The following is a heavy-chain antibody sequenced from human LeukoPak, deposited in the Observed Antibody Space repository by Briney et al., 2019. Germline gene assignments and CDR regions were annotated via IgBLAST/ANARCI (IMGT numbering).Heavy chain of an antibody. Sequence: PGGSLRLSCAASGFTFSSYGMHWVRQAPGKGLEWVAFIRYDGSNKYYADSVKGRFTISRDNSKNTLYLQMNGLRAEDTAVYYCARERNLAIAVAGTIFDYWGQGTLVTVSS. CDR1: GFTFSSYG. CDR2: IRYDGSNK. J-gene: IGHJ4*02. V-gene: IGHV3-30*02. D-gene: IGHD6-19*01. CDR3: ARERNLAIAVAGTIFDY.